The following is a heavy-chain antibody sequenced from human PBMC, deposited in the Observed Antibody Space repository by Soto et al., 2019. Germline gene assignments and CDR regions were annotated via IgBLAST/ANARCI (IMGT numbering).Heavy chain of an antibody. CDR1: GGSISTEGYY. Sequence: QVQLQESGPGLVKPSQTLSLTCTVSGGSISTEGYYWTWIRQHPGKGLEWIGYIYSSGNIYSNPYLKSRVTVSMDTSRNEFSLKLTSVTAADTAIYFCERGRVAGLFRASWGQGILVTVSS. CDR3: ERGRVAGLFRAS. J-gene: IGHJ5*02. CDR2: IYSSGNI. V-gene: IGHV4-31*03.